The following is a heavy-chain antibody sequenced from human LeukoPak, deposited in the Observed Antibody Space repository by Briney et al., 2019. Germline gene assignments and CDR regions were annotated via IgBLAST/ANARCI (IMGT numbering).Heavy chain of an antibody. D-gene: IGHD5-18*01. CDR3: ARGGTGYSYGHDFDY. CDR2: ISSSSSYI. Sequence: GGSLRLSCAASGFTFSSYSMNWVRQAPGKGLEWVSSISSSSSYIYYADSVKGRFTISRDNAKNSLYLQMNSLRAEDTAVYYCARGGTGYSYGHDFDYWSQGTLVTVSS. CDR1: GFTFSSYS. J-gene: IGHJ4*02. V-gene: IGHV3-21*01.